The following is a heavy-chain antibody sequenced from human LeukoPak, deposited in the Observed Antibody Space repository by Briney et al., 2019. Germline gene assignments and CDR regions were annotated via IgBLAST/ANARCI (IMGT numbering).Heavy chain of an antibody. V-gene: IGHV3-21*01. J-gene: IGHJ4*02. CDR2: ITSSGTYI. D-gene: IGHD1-26*01. CDR3: ARYSETYRGY. CDR1: GFTFSRYN. Sequence: GGSLRLSCAASGFTFSRYNMNWVRQAPGRGLEWVSSITSSGTYIFYADSVKGRFTISRDNAKNSLYLQMNSLRAEDTAVYYCARYSETYRGYWGQGTLVTVSS.